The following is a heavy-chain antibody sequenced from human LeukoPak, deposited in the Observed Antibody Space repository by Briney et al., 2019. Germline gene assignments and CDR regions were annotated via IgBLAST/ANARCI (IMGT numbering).Heavy chain of an antibody. J-gene: IGHJ4*02. CDR3: ARDGRTYYYDSSGYSPVDY. CDR2: INPSGGST. V-gene: IGHV1-46*01. D-gene: IGHD3-22*01. Sequence: ASVKVSCKASGYTFTSYYMHWVRQAPGQGLEWMGIINPSGGSTSYAQKFQGRVTMTRDMSTSTVYMELSSLRSKDTAVYYCARDGRTYYYDSSGYSPVDYWGQGTLVTVSS. CDR1: GYTFTSYY.